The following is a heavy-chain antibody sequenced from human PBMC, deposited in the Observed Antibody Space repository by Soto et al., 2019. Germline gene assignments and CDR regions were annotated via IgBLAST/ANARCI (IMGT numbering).Heavy chain of an antibody. J-gene: IGHJ6*02. CDR1: GYTFTSYG. V-gene: IGHV1-18*04. CDR2: ISAYNGNT. CDR3: ARSITMVRGTPRIMDV. Sequence: GASVKVSCKTSGYTFTSYGISWVRQAPGQGLEWMGWISAYNGNTNYAQKLQGRVTMTTDTSTSTAYMELRSLRSDDTAVYYCARSITMVRGTPRIMDVWGQGTTVTVS. D-gene: IGHD3-10*01.